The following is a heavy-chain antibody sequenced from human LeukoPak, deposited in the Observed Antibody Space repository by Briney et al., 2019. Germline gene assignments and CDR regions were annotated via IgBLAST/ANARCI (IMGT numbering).Heavy chain of an antibody. CDR1: GYSFSNYW. CDR3: AIPPGYCGNDCSFDH. Sequence: GESLKISCEGSGYSFSNYWIGWVRQMPGKGPEWMGIIYPGDYETRYSPSFQGLVTISVDKSISTAYLQWSSLKASDTAMYYCAIPPGYCGNDCSFDHWGQGTLVTVSS. CDR2: IYPGDYET. D-gene: IGHD2-21*02. V-gene: IGHV5-51*01. J-gene: IGHJ4*02.